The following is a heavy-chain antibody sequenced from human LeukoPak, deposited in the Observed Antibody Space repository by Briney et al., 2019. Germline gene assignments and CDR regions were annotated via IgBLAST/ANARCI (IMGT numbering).Heavy chain of an antibody. V-gene: IGHV4-39*01. J-gene: IGHJ6*03. CDR2: IYYSGST. CDR1: GGPISSNNYY. Sequence: SETLSLTCTVSGGPISSNNYYWGWLRQPPGMGLEWIATIYYSGSTYYNPSLKSRVTISVDTSKNQFSLKLSSVTAADTAVYYCARHPLNYYYYMDVWGKGTTVTVSS. CDR3: ARHPLNYYYYMDV.